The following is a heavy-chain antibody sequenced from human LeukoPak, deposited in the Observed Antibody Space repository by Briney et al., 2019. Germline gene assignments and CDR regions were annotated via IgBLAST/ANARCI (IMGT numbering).Heavy chain of an antibody. CDR1: GGSISSYY. J-gene: IGHJ6*02. D-gene: IGHD6-13*01. CDR3: ARLAAAGSYYYYGMDV. CDR2: IYYSGST. Sequence: SETLSLTCTVSGGSISSYYWSWIRQPPGKGLEWIGCIYYSGSTNYNPSLKSRVTISVDTSKNQFSLKLSSVTAADTAVYYCARLAAAGSYYYYGMDVWGQGTTVAVSS. V-gene: IGHV4-59*08.